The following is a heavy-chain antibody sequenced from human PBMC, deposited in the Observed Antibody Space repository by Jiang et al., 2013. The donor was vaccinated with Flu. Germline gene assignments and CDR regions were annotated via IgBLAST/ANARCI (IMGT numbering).Heavy chain of an antibody. D-gene: IGHD4-23*01. CDR2: IYWNDDK. V-gene: IGHV2-5*01. CDR3: ARFSGGGNSAYINY. J-gene: IGHJ4*02. Sequence: KPTQTLTLTCTCSGFSISMTDVGVGWIRQSPGKALEWVAHIYWNDDKRFSPSLKSRLTITKDTSKNQVVLTMANMAPVDTGTYFCARFSGGGNSAYINYWGQGTLVTVSS. CDR1: GFSISMTDVG.